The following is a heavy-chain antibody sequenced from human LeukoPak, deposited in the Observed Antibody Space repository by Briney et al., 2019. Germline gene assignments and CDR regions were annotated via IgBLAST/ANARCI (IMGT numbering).Heavy chain of an antibody. D-gene: IGHD2-15*01. V-gene: IGHV1-18*01. CDR1: GYTFTSYG. CDR3: ALLGYCSGGNCYPIDY. J-gene: IGHJ4*02. Sequence: ASVKVSCKASGYTFTSYGISWVRQAPGQGLEWMGWISGYNGNTNYAQKLQGSVTMTTDTSTSTAYMELRSLRSDDTAVYYCALLGYCSGGNCYPIDYWGQGTLVTVSS. CDR2: ISGYNGNT.